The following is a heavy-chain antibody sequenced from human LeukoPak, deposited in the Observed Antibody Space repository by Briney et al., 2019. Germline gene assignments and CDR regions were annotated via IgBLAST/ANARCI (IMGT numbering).Heavy chain of an antibody. CDR3: ARHNYGYDY. CDR2: IHSDGSST. J-gene: IGHJ4*02. V-gene: IGHV3-74*01. Sequence: GGSLRLSCAASGFTFRSYWMHWVRQAPGEGLVWVSHIHSDGSSTSYADSVQGRFTISRDNAKNTLYLQMNSLRAEDTAVYYCARHNYGYDYWGQGTLVTVSS. D-gene: IGHD3-10*01. CDR1: GFTFRSYW.